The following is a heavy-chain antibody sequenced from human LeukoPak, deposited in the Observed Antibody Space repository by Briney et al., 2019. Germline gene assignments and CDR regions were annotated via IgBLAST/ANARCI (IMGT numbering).Heavy chain of an antibody. D-gene: IGHD3-3*01. Sequence: SVKVSCKASGGTFSSYAISWVRQAPGQGLEWMGGIIPIFGTANYAQKFQGRVTITADKSTSTAYMELSSLRSEDTAVYYCARDLSDYYDFWSGYYGLFGYWGQGTLVTVSS. J-gene: IGHJ4*02. CDR1: GGTFSSYA. V-gene: IGHV1-69*06. CDR2: IIPIFGTA. CDR3: ARDLSDYYDFWSGYYGLFGY.